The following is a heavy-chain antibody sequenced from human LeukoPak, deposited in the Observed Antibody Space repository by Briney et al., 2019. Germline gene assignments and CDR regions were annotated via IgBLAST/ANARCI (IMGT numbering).Heavy chain of an antibody. CDR1: GYTFTDYF. J-gene: IGHJ4*02. D-gene: IGHD6-19*01. Sequence: ASVKVSCKASGYTFTDYFMHWVRQALGQGLNGRGAFNVYSGGAHYAQKFQGRLSMTRDTSLNTAYMELSSLRSDDTAVYYCARAEDSSGWSLGHFDYWGQGTLVTVSS. V-gene: IGHV1-2*02. CDR3: ARAEDSSGWSLGHFDY. CDR2: FNVYSGGA.